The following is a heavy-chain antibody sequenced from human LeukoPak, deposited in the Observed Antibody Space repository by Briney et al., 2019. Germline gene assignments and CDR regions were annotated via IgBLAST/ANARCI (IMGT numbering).Heavy chain of an antibody. CDR2: ISYDGSNK. D-gene: IGHD1-1*01. V-gene: IGHV3-30*04. J-gene: IGHJ4*02. Sequence: GGSLRLSCAASGFTFSSYAMSWVRQAPGKGLEWVAVISYDGSNKYYADYVKGRFTISRDNSKNTLYLQMNSLRAEDTAVYYCARFRPGASGDYWGQGTLVTVSS. CDR3: ARFRPGASGDY. CDR1: GFTFSSYA.